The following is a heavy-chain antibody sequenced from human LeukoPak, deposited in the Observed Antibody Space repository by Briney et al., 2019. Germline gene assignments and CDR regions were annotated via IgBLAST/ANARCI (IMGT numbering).Heavy chain of an antibody. Sequence: SETLSLTCTVSGGSISSGGYYWTWIRQPPGKGLEWIGYMSQSGSTYYNPSLKSRVTISVDTSKSQFSLKLTSVTAADTAVYYCARASAAGHFDYWGQGTLVTVSS. CDR3: ARASAAGHFDY. CDR2: MSQSGST. CDR1: GGSISSGGYY. J-gene: IGHJ4*02. V-gene: IGHV4-31*03. D-gene: IGHD6-13*01.